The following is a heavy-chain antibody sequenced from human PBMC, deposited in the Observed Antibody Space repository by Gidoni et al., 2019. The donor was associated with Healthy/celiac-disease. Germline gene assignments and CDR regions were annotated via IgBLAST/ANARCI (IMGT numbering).Heavy chain of an antibody. CDR2: IYYSGST. D-gene: IGHD6-13*01. Sequence: QLQLQESGPGLVRPSETLSRTCTVSGGSISSSSDYWGWIRKPPGKGLEWIGSIYYSGSTYYNPSLQSRVTISVDTSKNQFSLKLSSVTAADTAVYYCPYSSSWWWGFDPWGQGTLVTVSS. CDR1: GGSISSSSDY. J-gene: IGHJ5*02. V-gene: IGHV4-39*01. CDR3: PYSSSWWWGFDP.